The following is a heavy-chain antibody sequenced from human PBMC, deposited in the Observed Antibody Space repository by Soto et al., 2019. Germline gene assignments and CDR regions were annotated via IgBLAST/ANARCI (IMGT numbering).Heavy chain of an antibody. CDR2: IYYSGST. J-gene: IGHJ4*02. Sequence: SETLSLTCTVSGGSISSYYWSWIRQPPGKGLEWIGYIYYSGSTNYNPSLKSRVTISVDTSKNQFSLKLSSVTAADTAVYYCARLTWQDHGYYFDYWGQGTLVTSPQ. CDR1: GGSISSYY. CDR3: ARLTWQDHGYYFDY. V-gene: IGHV4-59*08. D-gene: IGHD3-16*01.